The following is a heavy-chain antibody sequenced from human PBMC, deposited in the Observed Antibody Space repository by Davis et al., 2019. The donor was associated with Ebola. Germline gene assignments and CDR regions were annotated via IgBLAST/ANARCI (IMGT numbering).Heavy chain of an antibody. CDR1: GDTFSNYA. CDR3: ARTSSSPWYYYGMDV. Sequence: ASVKVSCKSSGDTFSNYAVHWVRQAPGQRLEWMGWINAGNGNTKYSQKFQGRVTITRDTSASTAYMELSSLRSEDTAVYYCARTSSSPWYYYGMDVWGQGTTVTVSS. CDR2: INAGNGNT. D-gene: IGHD6-13*01. V-gene: IGHV1-3*01. J-gene: IGHJ6*02.